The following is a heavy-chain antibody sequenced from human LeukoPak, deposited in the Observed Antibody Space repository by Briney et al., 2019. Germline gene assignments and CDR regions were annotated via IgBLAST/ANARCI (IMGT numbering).Heavy chain of an antibody. CDR2: IKTDGSTT. J-gene: IGHJ4*02. Sequence: PGGSLRLSCAVSGFTFSNYWMHWVRQAPGKGLVWVSRIKTDGSTTSCADSVKGRFTISRDNAKNMAYLQMNSLRAEDTAVYYCVRGYNSGNDYWGQGTLVTVSS. V-gene: IGHV3-74*01. D-gene: IGHD6-19*01. CDR1: GFTFSNYW. CDR3: VRGYNSGNDY.